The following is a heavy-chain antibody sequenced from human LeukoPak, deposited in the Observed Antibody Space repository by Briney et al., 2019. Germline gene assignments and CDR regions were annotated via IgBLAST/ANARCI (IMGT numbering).Heavy chain of an antibody. D-gene: IGHD3-3*01. CDR2: ISSSSSTI. Sequence: PGGSLRLSCAASGFTFSSYSMNWVRQAPGKGLEWVSYISSSSSTIYYADSVKGRFTISRDNAYKSFYLDMNSLTAEDTAIYYCGRETWKAYNDFWSGYVTDWGQGILVTVSS. CDR1: GFTFSSYS. V-gene: IGHV3-48*04. CDR3: GRETWKAYNDFWSGYVTD. J-gene: IGHJ4*02.